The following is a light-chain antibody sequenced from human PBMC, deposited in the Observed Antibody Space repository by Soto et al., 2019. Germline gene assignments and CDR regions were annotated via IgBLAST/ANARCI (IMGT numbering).Light chain of an antibody. CDR3: LQDFNYPIT. V-gene: IGKV1-6*01. CDR1: RGIRNV. Sequence: IQMTQSPPSLSASVGDRVPISCRASRGIRNVLAWYQHAPGKDPKLLIYGASILHSGVPSRVSGSGSGTDFTLTISSLLPEEFATYYCLQDFNYPITFGQGTRLEIK. J-gene: IGKJ5*01. CDR2: GAS.